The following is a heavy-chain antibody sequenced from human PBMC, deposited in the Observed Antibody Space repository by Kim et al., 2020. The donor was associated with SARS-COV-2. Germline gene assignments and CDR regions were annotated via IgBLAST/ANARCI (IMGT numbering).Heavy chain of an antibody. V-gene: IGHV3-21*01. CDR1: GFTFSSYS. CDR2: ISSSSSYI. D-gene: IGHD3-22*01. J-gene: IGHJ1*01. CDR3: ARDMYYYDSSGYPPGFQH. Sequence: GGSLRLSCAASGFTFSSYSMNWVRQAPGKGLEWVSSISSSSSYIYYADSVKGRFTISRDNAKNSLYLQMNSLRAEDTAVYYCARDMYYYDSSGYPPGFQHWGQGTLVTVSS.